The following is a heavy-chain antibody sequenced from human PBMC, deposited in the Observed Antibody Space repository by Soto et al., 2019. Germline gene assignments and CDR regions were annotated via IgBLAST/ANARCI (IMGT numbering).Heavy chain of an antibody. CDR1: GFTFSSYG. CDR2: IWYDGSNK. J-gene: IGHJ6*02. Sequence: GGSLRLSCAASGFTFSSYGMHWVRQAPGKGLEWVAVIWYDGSNKYYADSVKGRFTISRDNSKNTLYLQMNSLRAEDTAVYYCARDASVTTLYYYGMDVWGQGTTVTVSS. CDR3: ARDASVTTLYYYGMDV. D-gene: IGHD4-17*01. V-gene: IGHV3-33*01.